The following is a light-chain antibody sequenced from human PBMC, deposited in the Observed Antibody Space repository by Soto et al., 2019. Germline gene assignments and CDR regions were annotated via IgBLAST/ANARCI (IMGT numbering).Light chain of an antibody. CDR1: QSVSRS. Sequence: DIPMTPSPSPLSASVGGRVTIPCQASQSVSRSLNWYQQRPGKAPDILIFAASNLRSGVPSRFSGSGFGTDFTITINNLKHEDVAMYYCQQTYRFTRTFGQGTKVDIK. CDR2: AAS. CDR3: QQTYRFTRT. J-gene: IGKJ1*01. V-gene: IGKV1-39*01.